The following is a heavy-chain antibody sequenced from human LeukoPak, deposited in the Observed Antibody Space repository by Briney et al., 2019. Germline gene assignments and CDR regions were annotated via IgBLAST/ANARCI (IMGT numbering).Heavy chain of an antibody. D-gene: IGHD1-26*01. CDR3: ARDTNVEFVEWAPLFDY. J-gene: IGHJ4*02. CDR1: GFTFSSYW. V-gene: IGHV3-7*01. Sequence: GGPLRLSCAASGFTFSSYWMSWVRQAPGKGLEWVANIKQDGSEKYYVDSVKGRFTISRDNAKNSLYLQMNSLRAEDTAVYYCARDTNVEFVEWAPLFDYWGQGTLVTVSS. CDR2: IKQDGSEK.